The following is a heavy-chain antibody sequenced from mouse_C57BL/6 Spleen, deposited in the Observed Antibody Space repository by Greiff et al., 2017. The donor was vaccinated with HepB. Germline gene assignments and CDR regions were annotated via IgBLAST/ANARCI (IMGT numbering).Heavy chain of an antibody. D-gene: IGHD1-1*01. Sequence: VQLQQSGAELVKPGASVKMSCKASGYTFTSYWITWVKQRPGQGLEWIGDIYPGSGSTNYNEKFKSKATLTVDTSSSTAYMPLSSLTSEDSAVYYCARRNYGSSYWYFDVWGTGTTVTVSS. CDR1: GYTFTSYW. CDR3: ARRNYGSSYWYFDV. J-gene: IGHJ1*03. CDR2: IYPGSGST. V-gene: IGHV1-55*01.